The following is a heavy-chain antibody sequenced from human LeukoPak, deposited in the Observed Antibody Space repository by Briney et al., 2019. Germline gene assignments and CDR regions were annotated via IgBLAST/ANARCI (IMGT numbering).Heavy chain of an antibody. CDR1: GFTFSDYY. CDR2: ISSSGSTI. V-gene: IGHV3-11*04. J-gene: IGHJ6*03. Sequence: GGSLRLSCAASGFTFSDYYMSWIRQAPGKGLEWVSYISSSGSTIYYADSVKGRFTISRDNAKNSLYLQMNSLRAEDTAVYYCARVSGRIAAAAAYYYYYMDVWGKGTTVTVSS. D-gene: IGHD6-13*01. CDR3: ARVSGRIAAAAAYYYYYMDV.